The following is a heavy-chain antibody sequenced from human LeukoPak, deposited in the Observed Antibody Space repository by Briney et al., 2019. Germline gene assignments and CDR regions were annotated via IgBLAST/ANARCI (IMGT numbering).Heavy chain of an antibody. Sequence: GGSLRLSCAASGFTFSNYWMSWVRQDPGKGLHWVSPISGSGNKTYDADSAKGRFTISRDNSKNTLYLQMTGLRAEDTAVYYCAKLKRVGIAPFDDWGQGILVSVSS. CDR2: ISGSGNKT. V-gene: IGHV3-23*01. J-gene: IGHJ4*02. CDR3: AKLKRVGIAPFDD. D-gene: IGHD3-10*01. CDR1: GFTFSNYW.